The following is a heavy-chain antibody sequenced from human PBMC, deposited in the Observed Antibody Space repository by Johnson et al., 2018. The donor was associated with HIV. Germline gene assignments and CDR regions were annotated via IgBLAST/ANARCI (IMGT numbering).Heavy chain of an antibody. J-gene: IGHJ3*02. CDR2: IKSKTDGGTT. CDR3: AKERGYSYGRGAFDI. V-gene: IGHV3-15*01. CDR1: GFTFSNAW. D-gene: IGHD5-18*01. Sequence: VQLVESGGGLVKPGGSLRLSCAASGFTFSNAWMSWVRQAPGKGLEWVGRIKSKTDGGTTDYAAPVKGRFTISRDDSKNTLYLQMNSLRAEDTAVYYCAKERGYSYGRGAFDIWGQGTMLIVSS.